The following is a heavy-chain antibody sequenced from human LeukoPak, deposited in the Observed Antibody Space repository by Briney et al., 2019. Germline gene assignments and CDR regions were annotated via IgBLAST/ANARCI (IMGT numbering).Heavy chain of an antibody. Sequence: GGSLRLSCAASGFTFRSYGMSWVRQAPGRGLEWVSSISGSGDKTHHADPVKGRFTISRDNSKNTLYLQMNSLRAEDTAVYYCAKDSSIVYSYTYLDYWGQGTLVTVSS. CDR1: GFTFRSYG. CDR2: ISGSGDKT. J-gene: IGHJ4*02. V-gene: IGHV3-23*01. CDR3: AKDSSIVYSYTYLDY. D-gene: IGHD6-13*01.